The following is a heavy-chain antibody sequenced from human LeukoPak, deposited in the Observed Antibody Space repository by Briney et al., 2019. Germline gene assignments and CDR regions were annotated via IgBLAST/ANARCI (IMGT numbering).Heavy chain of an antibody. D-gene: IGHD1-14*01. V-gene: IGHV3-53*01. J-gene: IGHJ4*02. Sequence: GGSLRLSCAASGFTVITNDMTWVRQVPGKGLEWVSVLYSDGNTKYADSVQGRFTISRDNSKNTLYLEMNSLSPDDTAVYYCARGVEPLAANTLAYWGQGTLVTVCS. CDR1: GFTVITND. CDR3: ARGVEPLAANTLAY. CDR2: LYSDGNT.